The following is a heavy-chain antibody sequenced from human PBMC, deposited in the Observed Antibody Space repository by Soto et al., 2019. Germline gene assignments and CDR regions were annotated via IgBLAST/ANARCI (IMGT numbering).Heavy chain of an antibody. CDR3: ARDRVYCSGGSCTPDY. Sequence: SVKVSCKASGGTFSSYTISWVRQAPGQGLEWMGRIIPILGIANYAQKFQGRVTITADKSTSTAYMELSSLRSEDTAVYYCARDRVYCSGGSCTPDYWGQGALVTVSS. D-gene: IGHD2-15*01. J-gene: IGHJ4*02. V-gene: IGHV1-69*04. CDR2: IIPILGIA. CDR1: GGTFSSYT.